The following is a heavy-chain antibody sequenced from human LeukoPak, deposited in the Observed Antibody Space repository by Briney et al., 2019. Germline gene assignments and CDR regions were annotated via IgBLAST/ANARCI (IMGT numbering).Heavy chain of an antibody. Sequence: GGSLRLSCAASGFTFSSYGMHWVRQAPGKGLEWVAVISYDGSNKYYADSVKGRFTISRDNSKNTLYLQMNSLRAEDTAVYYCARDAGITGTTDLDYWGQETLVTVSS. D-gene: IGHD1-7*01. CDR2: ISYDGSNK. V-gene: IGHV3-30*03. CDR1: GFTFSSYG. CDR3: ARDAGITGTTDLDY. J-gene: IGHJ4*02.